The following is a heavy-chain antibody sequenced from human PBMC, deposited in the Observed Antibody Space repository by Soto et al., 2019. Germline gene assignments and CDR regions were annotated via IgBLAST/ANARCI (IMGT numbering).Heavy chain of an antibody. J-gene: IGHJ5*02. V-gene: IGHV4-39*01. Sequence: SETLSLTCTVSGGSISSSSYYWGWIRQPPGKGLEWIGSIYYSGSTYYNPSLKSRVTISVDTSKNQFSLKLSSVTAADTAVYYCARRPTRSYYYDSGSWGQGTLVTVSS. D-gene: IGHD3-22*01. CDR2: IYYSGST. CDR1: GGSISSSSYY. CDR3: ARRPTRSYYYDSGS.